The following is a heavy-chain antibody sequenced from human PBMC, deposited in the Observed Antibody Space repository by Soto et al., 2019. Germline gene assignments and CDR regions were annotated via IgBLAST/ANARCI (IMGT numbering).Heavy chain of an antibody. J-gene: IGHJ6*02. Sequence: GGSLTLSCAASGFSFITYEMNWVRQAPGKGLEWVSYISSSGGTIYYADSVKGRVTISRDNAKNSLYLQMTSLRAEDTAVYYCARAVQGGYDPRGTDFYFYYGMDVWGRGTTVTVSS. CDR2: ISSSGGTI. D-gene: IGHD5-12*01. CDR1: GFSFITYE. CDR3: ARAVQGGYDPRGTDFYFYYGMDV. V-gene: IGHV3-48*03.